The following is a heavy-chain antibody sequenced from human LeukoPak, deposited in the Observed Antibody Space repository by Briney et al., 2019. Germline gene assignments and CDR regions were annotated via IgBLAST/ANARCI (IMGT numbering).Heavy chain of an antibody. CDR3: ARDKVIASAGTPNWFDP. V-gene: IGHV1-18*01. Sequence: ASVKVSCKASGYTFTNYGISWARQAPGQGLEWMGWISAYDGNTNYLQKFQGRVTMTTDTATSTAYMELRSLRSDDTAVYYCARDKVIASAGTPNWFDPWGQGTLVTVSS. J-gene: IGHJ5*02. CDR2: ISAYDGNT. CDR1: GYTFTNYG. D-gene: IGHD6-13*01.